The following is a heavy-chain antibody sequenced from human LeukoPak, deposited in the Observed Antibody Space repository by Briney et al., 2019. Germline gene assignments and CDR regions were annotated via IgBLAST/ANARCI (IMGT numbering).Heavy chain of an antibody. CDR2: ISAYNGNT. V-gene: IGHV1-18*01. D-gene: IGHD3-10*01. CDR3: ARDEAVLWFGELLNY. J-gene: IGHJ4*02. Sequence: GASVKVSCKASGYTFTSYGISWVRPAPGQGLEWMGWISAYNGNTNYAQKLQGRVTMTTDTSTSTAYMELRSLRSDDTAVYYCARDEAVLWFGELLNYWGQGTLVTVSS. CDR1: GYTFTSYG.